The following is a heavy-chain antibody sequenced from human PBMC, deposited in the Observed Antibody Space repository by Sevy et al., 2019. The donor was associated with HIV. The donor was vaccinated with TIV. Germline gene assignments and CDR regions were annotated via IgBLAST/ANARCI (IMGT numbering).Heavy chain of an antibody. V-gene: IGHV3-7*02. Sequence: GGCLRLSCEASAITIREYWMSWVRQAPGKGLEWVANINPDGTRIYYADSVKGRFTISRDHAKTSVFLQMSILRAEDSAVYYCVRAIQLAASYWGQGTLVTVSS. CDR1: AITIREYW. J-gene: IGHJ4*02. D-gene: IGHD2-15*01. CDR3: VRAIQLAASY. CDR2: INPDGTRI.